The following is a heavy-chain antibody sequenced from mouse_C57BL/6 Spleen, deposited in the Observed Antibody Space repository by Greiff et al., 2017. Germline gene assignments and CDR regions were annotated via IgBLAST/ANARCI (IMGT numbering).Heavy chain of an antibody. V-gene: IGHV1-15*01. J-gene: IGHJ3*01. Sequence: QVHVKQSGAELVRPGASVTLSCKASGYTFTDYEMHWVKQTPVHGLEWIGAIDPETGGTAYNQKFKGKAILTADKSSSTAYMELRSLTSEDSAVYYCTRGYDYDARFAYWGQGTLVTVSA. D-gene: IGHD2-4*01. CDR2: IDPETGGT. CDR3: TRGYDYDARFAY. CDR1: GYTFTDYE.